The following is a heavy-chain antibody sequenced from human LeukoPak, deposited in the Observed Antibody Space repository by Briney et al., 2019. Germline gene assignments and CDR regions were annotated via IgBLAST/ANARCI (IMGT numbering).Heavy chain of an antibody. J-gene: IGHJ4*02. D-gene: IGHD3/OR15-3a*01. Sequence: GGSLRLSCSASGFTFSSDTMHWVRQSPGKGLEYVSAVSSSGGSTYYADSVKGRFTISRVNSRRTLYLQMSSLRTEDTAVYYCVKDFGLTITCYECSFDSWGQGTLVTVSS. CDR1: GFTFSSDT. CDR3: VKDFGLTITCYECSFDS. V-gene: IGHV3-64D*06. CDR2: VSSSGGST.